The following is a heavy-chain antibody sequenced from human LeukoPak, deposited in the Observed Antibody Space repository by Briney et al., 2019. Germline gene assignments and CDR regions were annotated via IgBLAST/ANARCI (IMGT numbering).Heavy chain of an antibody. CDR1: GYTFTDYY. J-gene: IGHJ5*02. V-gene: IGHV1-2*02. D-gene: IGHD2-15*01. CDR3: ARDLGGNSFDP. CDR2: IYSKTGGT. Sequence: ASVKVSCKASGYTFTDYYIHWVRQAPGQGLERMGWIYSKTGGTNYAQTFQGRVTMTRDTSISTAYMELSSLTSDDTAVYYCARDLGGNSFDPWGQGTLVTVSS.